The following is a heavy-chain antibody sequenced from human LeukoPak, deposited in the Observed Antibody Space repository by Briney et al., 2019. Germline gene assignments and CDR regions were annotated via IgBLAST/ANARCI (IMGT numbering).Heavy chain of an antibody. J-gene: IGHJ4*02. Sequence: GGSLRLSCAASGFTFSNYWMSWVRQAPGRGLEWVTNINQAGSEKYYVGSVKGRFTISRDNARTSLYLQMNSLRAEDTAVYYCARDKSYGDSSDYWGQGTLVTVSS. CDR1: GFTFSNYW. CDR3: ARDKSYGDSSDY. D-gene: IGHD2-21*02. V-gene: IGHV3-7*01. CDR2: INQAGSEK.